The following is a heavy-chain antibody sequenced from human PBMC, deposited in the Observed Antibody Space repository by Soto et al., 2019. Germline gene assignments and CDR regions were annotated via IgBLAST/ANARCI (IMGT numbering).Heavy chain of an antibody. Sequence: ASVKVSCKASGGTFSSYAISWVRQAPGQGLEWMGGIIPIFGTANYAQKFQGRVTITADESTSTAYMELSSLRSEDTAVYYCARGPITESQNDHWGQGTLVTVSS. CDR2: IIPIFGTA. D-gene: IGHD3-10*01. CDR1: GGTFSSYA. CDR3: ARGPITESQNDH. J-gene: IGHJ5*02. V-gene: IGHV1-69*13.